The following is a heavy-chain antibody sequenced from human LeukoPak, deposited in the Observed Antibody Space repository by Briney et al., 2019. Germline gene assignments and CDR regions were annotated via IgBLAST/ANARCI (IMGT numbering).Heavy chain of an antibody. V-gene: IGHV4-59*01. CDR2: IYYSGST. CDR3: ARGATSLSYFDS. J-gene: IGHJ4*02. Sequence: SETLPLTCTVPGGSISTSYWSCILQPPGKSLPWIGYIYYSGSTNYNPSLKSRVTISVDTSKNQFSLKLSSVTAADTAVYYCARGATSLSYFDSRGQGTLVTVSS. D-gene: IGHD2/OR15-2a*01. CDR1: GGSISTSY.